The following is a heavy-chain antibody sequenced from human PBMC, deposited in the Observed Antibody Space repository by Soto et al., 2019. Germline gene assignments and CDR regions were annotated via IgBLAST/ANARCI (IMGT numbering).Heavy chain of an antibody. Sequence: QVQLVESGGGLVKPGGSLRLSCAASGFTFSDYYMSWIRQAPGKGLEWVSYISSSGSTIYYADSVKGRFTISRDNAKNSVYLQMYSRRAEDSAVYYCARSDRYYDILTGYYLGYFDYWGQGTLVTVSS. CDR3: ARSDRYYDILTGYYLGYFDY. D-gene: IGHD3-9*01. CDR1: GFTFSDYY. J-gene: IGHJ4*02. V-gene: IGHV3-11*01. CDR2: ISSSGSTI.